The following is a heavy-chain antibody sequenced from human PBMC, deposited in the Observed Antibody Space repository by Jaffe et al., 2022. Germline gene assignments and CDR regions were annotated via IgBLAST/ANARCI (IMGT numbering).Heavy chain of an antibody. CDR1: GFTFSSYG. CDR3: AKDRRGIADY. Sequence: QVQLVESGGGVVQPGGSLRLSCAASGFTFSSYGMHWVRQAPGKGLEWVAFIRYDGSNKYYADSVKGRFTISRDNSKNTLYLQMNSLRAEDTAVYYCAKDRRGIADYWGQGTLVTVSS. CDR2: IRYDGSNK. J-gene: IGHJ4*02. D-gene: IGHD6-13*01. V-gene: IGHV3-30*02.